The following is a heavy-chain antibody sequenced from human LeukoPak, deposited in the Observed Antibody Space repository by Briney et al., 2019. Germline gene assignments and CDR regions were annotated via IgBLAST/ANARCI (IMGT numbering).Heavy chain of an antibody. J-gene: IGHJ6*02. Sequence: PGGSLRLSCAASGFTFSSSWMHWVRQAPGKGLVWVSRINSDGSSTTYADSVKGRFTISRDNAKNTLYLQMNSLRAEDTAVYYCARDYGRSRDYGMDVWGQGTTVTVSS. D-gene: IGHD3-10*01. CDR3: ARDYGRSRDYGMDV. CDR1: GFTFSSSW. CDR2: INSDGSST. V-gene: IGHV3-74*01.